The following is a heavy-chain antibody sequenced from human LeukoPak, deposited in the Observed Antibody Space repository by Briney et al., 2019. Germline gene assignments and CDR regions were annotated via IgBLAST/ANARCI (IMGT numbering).Heavy chain of an antibody. CDR1: GGSISSNSNY. D-gene: IGHD2-21*01. CDR3: ARQALWFFDH. Sequence: SETLSLTCTVSGGSISSNSNYWAWIRQPPGRGLEWIGSISYGASTYYSPSLESRVTISVDTSKNQFSLKLSSVTAADTAVYYCARQALWFFDHWGQGTLVTVSS. J-gene: IGHJ4*02. CDR2: ISYGAST. V-gene: IGHV4-39*01.